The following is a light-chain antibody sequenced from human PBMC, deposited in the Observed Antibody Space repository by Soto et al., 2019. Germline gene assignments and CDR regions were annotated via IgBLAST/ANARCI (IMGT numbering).Light chain of an antibody. V-gene: IGLV1-44*01. CDR1: SSNIGTNT. CDR3: EAWDDSLYGAV. Sequence: QSVLTQPPSASWTPGQRVTISCSGSSSNIGTNTINWYKQLPGTAPKLLIYSNDLRPSGVPDRFSGSKSGTSASLAISGLQSEDEADYYCEAWDDSLYGAVFGGGTKLTVL. CDR2: SND. J-gene: IGLJ2*01.